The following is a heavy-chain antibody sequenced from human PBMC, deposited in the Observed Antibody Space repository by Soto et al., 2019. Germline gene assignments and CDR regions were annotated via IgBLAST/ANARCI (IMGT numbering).Heavy chain of an antibody. D-gene: IGHD2-15*01. CDR2: IIPIFGTA. Sequence: QVQLVQSGAEVKKPGSSVKVSCKASGGTFSSYAISWVRQAPGQGLEWMGGIIPIFGTANYAQKFQGRVTITADESTSTAYMELSRLRSEDTAVYYCARDPGYCSGGSCLGYYYGMDVWGQGTTVTVSS. CDR1: GGTFSSYA. J-gene: IGHJ6*02. V-gene: IGHV1-69*01. CDR3: ARDPGYCSGGSCLGYYYGMDV.